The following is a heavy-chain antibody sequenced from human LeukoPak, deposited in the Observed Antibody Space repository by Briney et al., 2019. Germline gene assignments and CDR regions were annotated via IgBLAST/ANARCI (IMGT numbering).Heavy chain of an antibody. D-gene: IGHD5-18*01. CDR2: INPNSGGT. CDR1: GYTFTSYD. CDR3: ARVYRSNWFDP. J-gene: IGHJ5*02. Sequence: ASVKVSCKASGYTFTSYDINWVRQATGQGLEWMGWINPNSGGTNYAQKFQGRVTMTRDTSISTAYMELSRLRSDDTAVYYCARVYRSNWFDPWGQGTLVTVSS. V-gene: IGHV1-2*02.